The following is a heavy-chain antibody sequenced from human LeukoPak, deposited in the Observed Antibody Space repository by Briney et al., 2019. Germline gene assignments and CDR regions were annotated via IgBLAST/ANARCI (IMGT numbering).Heavy chain of an antibody. J-gene: IGHJ5*02. CDR2: INPSGGST. CDR3: ATCSGGSCYPNWFDP. D-gene: IGHD2-15*01. V-gene: IGHV1-46*01. Sequence: ASVKVSCKASGYTFTSYYMHWVRQAPGQGLEWMGIINPSGGSTSYAQKFQGRVTMTTDTSTTTAYMELRSLRSNDTAVYYCATCSGGSCYPNWFDPWGQGTLVTVSS. CDR1: GYTFTSYY.